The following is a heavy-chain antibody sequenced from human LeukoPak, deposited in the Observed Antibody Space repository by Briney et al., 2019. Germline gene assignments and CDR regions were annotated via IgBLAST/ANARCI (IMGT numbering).Heavy chain of an antibody. J-gene: IGHJ6*03. CDR1: GFTFSSYS. V-gene: IGHV3-21*01. CDR2: ITSSNNYI. D-gene: IGHD2/OR15-2a*01. CDR3: ARGEFGDYYYFYMDV. Sequence: GGSLRLSCASSGFTFSSYSMNWVRQAPGKGLEWVSSITSSNNYIYYGDSVKGRFTISRDDAKNSLFLQMNSLRAEDTATYYCARGEFGDYYYFYMDVWGKGTTVTVSS.